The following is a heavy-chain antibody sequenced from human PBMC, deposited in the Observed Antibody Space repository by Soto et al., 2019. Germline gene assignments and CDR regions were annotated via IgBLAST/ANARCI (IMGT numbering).Heavy chain of an antibody. CDR3: ARGGCSSGSCHTPVEYYGLDV. CDR1: GFTFSTYW. CDR2: IKQDGSEQ. V-gene: IGHV3-7*05. J-gene: IGHJ6*02. Sequence: EVQLVESGGGLVQPGGSLRLSCAASGFTFSTYWMSWVRQAPGKGLEWVANIKQDGSEQYYVDSVRGRFTISRDNAKNSLYLQMNRLRAEDTAMYYCARGGCSSGSCHTPVEYYGLDVWGQGTTVTVSS. D-gene: IGHD2-15*01.